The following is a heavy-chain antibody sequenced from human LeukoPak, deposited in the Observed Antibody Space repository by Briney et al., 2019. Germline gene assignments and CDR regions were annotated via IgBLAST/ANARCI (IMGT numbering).Heavy chain of an antibody. J-gene: IGHJ4*02. D-gene: IGHD4-17*01. Sequence: SETLSLTCTVSGGSISSGGYYWSWIRRHPGTGLEWIGYIYYSGSTYYNPSLKSRVTISVDTSKNQFSLKLSSVTAADTAVYYCARGVEAYYGDFHDFWGQGTLVTVSS. V-gene: IGHV4-31*03. CDR2: IYYSGST. CDR1: GGSISSGGYY. CDR3: ARGVEAYYGDFHDF.